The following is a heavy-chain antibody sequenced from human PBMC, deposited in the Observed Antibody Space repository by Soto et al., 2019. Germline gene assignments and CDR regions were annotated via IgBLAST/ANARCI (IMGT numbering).Heavy chain of an antibody. D-gene: IGHD1-26*01. J-gene: IGHJ3*02. V-gene: IGHV4-34*01. CDR2: INHSGST. CDR1: GGSFSGYY. CDR3: AREGGATPETSSSWRKSFDI. Sequence: SETLSLTCAVYGGSFSGYYWSWIRQPPGKGLEWIGEINHSGSTNYNPSLKSRVTISVDTSKNQFSLKLSSVAAADTAVYYCAREGGATPETSSSWRKSFDIWGQGTMVTVSS.